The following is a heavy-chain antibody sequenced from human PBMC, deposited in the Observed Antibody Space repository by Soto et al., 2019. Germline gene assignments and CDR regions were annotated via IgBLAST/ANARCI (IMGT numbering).Heavy chain of an antibody. D-gene: IGHD2-21*01. Sequence: GASVRVSCKVSGYTLTELSMHWVRQAPGKGLEWMGGFDPEDGETIYAQKFQGRVTMTEDASTDTAYMELSSLRSEDTAVYYCATEVGMMASYYYGMDVWGQGTTVTVSS. CDR2: FDPEDGET. J-gene: IGHJ6*02. CDR3: ATEVGMMASYYYGMDV. CDR1: GYTLTELS. V-gene: IGHV1-24*01.